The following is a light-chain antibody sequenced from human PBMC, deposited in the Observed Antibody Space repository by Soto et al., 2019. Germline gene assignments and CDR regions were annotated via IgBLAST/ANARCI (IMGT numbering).Light chain of an antibody. CDR1: TSDVGGNHY. Sequence: QSALTQPASVSGSPGQAITISCTGTTSDVGGNHYISWYQQHPGRAPKLIIYEVTNRPSGVSNRFSGSKSGSTASLTISGLQREDEADYHCSSYSNVGTVIFGGGTKLTVL. V-gene: IGLV2-14*01. CDR3: SSYSNVGTVI. CDR2: EVT. J-gene: IGLJ2*01.